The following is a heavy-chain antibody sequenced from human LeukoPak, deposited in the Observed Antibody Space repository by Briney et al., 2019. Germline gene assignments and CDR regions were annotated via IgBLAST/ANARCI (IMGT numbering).Heavy chain of an antibody. CDR3: ARSPRADFWSGYSAYYFDY. D-gene: IGHD3-3*01. Sequence: GGSLRLSCAASGFTFSSYAMSWVRQAPGKGLEWVSAISGSGGSTYYADSVKGRFTISRDNAKNSLYLQMNSLRAEDTAVYYCARSPRADFWSGYSAYYFDYWGQGTLVTVSS. CDR2: ISGSGGST. J-gene: IGHJ4*02. V-gene: IGHV3-23*01. CDR1: GFTFSSYA.